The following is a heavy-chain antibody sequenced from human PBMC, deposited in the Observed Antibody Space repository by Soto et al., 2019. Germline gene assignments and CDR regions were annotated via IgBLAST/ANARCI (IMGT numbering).Heavy chain of an antibody. D-gene: IGHD3-22*01. CDR1: GYTLTELA. V-gene: IGHV1-24*01. Sequence: ASVKVSCKVSGYTLTELAMHWVRQAPGKGLERMGGFDPEDGETIYAQKFQGRVTMTEDTSTDTAYMELSSLRSEDTAVYYCATDISPYYYDSSGYYIYWGQGTLVTVSS. CDR2: FDPEDGET. CDR3: ATDISPYYYDSSGYYIY. J-gene: IGHJ4*02.